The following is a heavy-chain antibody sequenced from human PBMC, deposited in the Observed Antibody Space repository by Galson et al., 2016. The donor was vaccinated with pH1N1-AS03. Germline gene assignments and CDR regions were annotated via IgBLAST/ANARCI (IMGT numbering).Heavy chain of an antibody. J-gene: IGHJ4*02. CDR3: ARESSGLGRGLNY. Sequence: SETLSLTCSVSGGSISGNFWTWIRQPAGEGLEWIGRMDSSGRKNYNSSLESRVTLSVDTSKNQFSLGLTSVTAADTAVCYCARESSGLGRGLNYWGQGTLVTVSS. CDR1: GGSISGNF. CDR2: MDSSGRK. V-gene: IGHV4-4*07. D-gene: IGHD3-10*01.